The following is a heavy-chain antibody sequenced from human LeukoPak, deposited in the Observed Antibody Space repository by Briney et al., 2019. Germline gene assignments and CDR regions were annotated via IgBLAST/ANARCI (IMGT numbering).Heavy chain of an antibody. CDR2: VYYNGIT. V-gene: IGHV4-59*01. J-gene: IGHJ4*02. CDR3: ASQLGGTTFH. Sequence: PSETLSLTCTVSGVSINTYFWSWIRQPPGKGLEWIGYVYYNGITNYNPSLKSRVSISLDTSKNQFSLRLNSVTAAEMAVYYCASQLGGTTFHWGQGTLVTVPS. D-gene: IGHD1/OR15-1a*01. CDR1: GVSINTYF.